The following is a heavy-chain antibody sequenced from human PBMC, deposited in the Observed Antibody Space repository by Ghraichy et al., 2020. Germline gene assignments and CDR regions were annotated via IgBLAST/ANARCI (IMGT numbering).Heavy chain of an antibody. CDR3: AKRGYCSGVSCSSYYYYGMDV. Sequence: GGSLRLSCAASGFTFSRYAMNWVRQAPGKGLEWVSGISGSGGSTYYADSVQGRFTISRDNSKNTLYLQMNSLRAEDTAVYYCAKRGYCSGVSCSSYYYYGMDVWGQGTTVTVSS. D-gene: IGHD2-15*01. J-gene: IGHJ6*02. CDR2: ISGSGGST. V-gene: IGHV3-23*01. CDR1: GFTFSRYA.